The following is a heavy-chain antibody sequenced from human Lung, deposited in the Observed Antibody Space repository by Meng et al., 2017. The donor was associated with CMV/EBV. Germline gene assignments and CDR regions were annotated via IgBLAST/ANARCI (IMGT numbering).Heavy chain of an antibody. D-gene: IGHD2-2*01. CDR1: GVTFTRYA. Sequence: QVHLLQSVAGVKEPGLSVKVSCKASGVTFTRYAINWVRQAPGQRLEWMGWINRGNGNTKYSQKFQGRVTITRGTSASTAYMELSSLRSEDTAVYYCARDVVVPAALTVRIDYSGQGTLVTVSS. CDR3: ARDVVVPAALTVRIDY. CDR2: INRGNGNT. J-gene: IGHJ4*02. V-gene: IGHV1-3*01.